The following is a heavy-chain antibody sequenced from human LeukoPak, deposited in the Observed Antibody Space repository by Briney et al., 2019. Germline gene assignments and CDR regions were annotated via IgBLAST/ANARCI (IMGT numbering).Heavy chain of an antibody. CDR1: GFTFSSYS. Sequence: PGGSLRLSCAASGFTFSSYSMNWVRQAPGKGLEWVSSISSSSSYIYYADSVKGRFTISRDNAKNSLYLQMNSLRAEDTAVYYCATFCYDSSGYGGYYFDYWGQGTLVTVSS. CDR2: ISSSSSYI. D-gene: IGHD3-22*01. V-gene: IGHV3-21*01. CDR3: ATFCYDSSGYGGYYFDY. J-gene: IGHJ4*02.